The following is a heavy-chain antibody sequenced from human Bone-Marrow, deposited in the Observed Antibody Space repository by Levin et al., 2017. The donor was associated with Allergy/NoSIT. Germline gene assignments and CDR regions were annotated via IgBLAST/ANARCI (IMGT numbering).Heavy chain of an antibody. V-gene: IGHV4-59*01. CDR3: AREWSAFDM. CDR2: IYYSGST. Sequence: SETLSLTCTGSGGSSSSYKWNWIRQPPGKGLEWIGYIYYSGSTNYNPSLKSRVTISLDTSKNQFSLKLSSVTAADTAVYYCAREWSAFDMWGQGTMGTVSS. CDR1: GGSSSSYK. D-gene: IGHD2-8*01. J-gene: IGHJ3*02.